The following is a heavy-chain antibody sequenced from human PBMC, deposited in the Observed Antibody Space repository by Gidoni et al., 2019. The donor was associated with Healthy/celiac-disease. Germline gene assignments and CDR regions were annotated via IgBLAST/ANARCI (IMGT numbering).Heavy chain of an antibody. CDR3: AILVTSYVVPFDY. J-gene: IGHJ4*02. V-gene: IGHV4-39*01. D-gene: IGHD2-2*01. CDR2: IYYSGST. Sequence: GLEWIGSIYYSGSTYYNPSLKSRVTISVDTSKNQFSLKLSSVTAADTAVYYCAILVTSYVVPFDYWGQGTLVTVSS.